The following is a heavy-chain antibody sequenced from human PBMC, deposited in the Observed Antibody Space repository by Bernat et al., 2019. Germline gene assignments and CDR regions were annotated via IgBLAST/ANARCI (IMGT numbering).Heavy chain of an antibody. CDR3: ARLFGGDPDYDS. Sequence: QVQLQESGPGLVKPSQTLSLTCTVSGGSISSGGYYWSWIRQHPGKGLEWIGYIYYSGSTYYNPSLKSRVTLSVYTSKNQFSLKLSSVTAADTAVYYCARLFGGDPDYDSWGQGTLVTVSS. J-gene: IGHJ4*02. D-gene: IGHD2-21*02. V-gene: IGHV4-31*03. CDR1: GGSISSGGYY. CDR2: IYYSGST.